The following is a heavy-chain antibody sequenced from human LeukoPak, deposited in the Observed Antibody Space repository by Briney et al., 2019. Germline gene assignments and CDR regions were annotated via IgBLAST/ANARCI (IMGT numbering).Heavy chain of an antibody. CDR1: GFTFSSYA. CDR3: AKDFSSSWYLGYYYYGMDV. D-gene: IGHD6-13*01. Sequence: GGSLRLSCAASGFTFSSYAMSWVRQAPGKGLEWVSAISGSGGSTYYADSVKGRFTISRDNPKNTLYLQMNSLRAEDTAVYYCAKDFSSSWYLGYYYYGMDVWGQGTTVTVSS. J-gene: IGHJ6*02. V-gene: IGHV3-23*01. CDR2: ISGSGGST.